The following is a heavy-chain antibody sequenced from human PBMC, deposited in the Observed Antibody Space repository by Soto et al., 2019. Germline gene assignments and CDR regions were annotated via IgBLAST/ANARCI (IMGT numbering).Heavy chain of an antibody. CDR3: ARGRGHSMWELDV. CDR2: IYYSGTT. CDR1: GGSISSGGYY. Sequence: QVQLEESGPGLVKPSQTLSLTCTVSGGSISSGGYYWSWIRQHPGKGLEWIGYIYYSGTTYYNPSLKSRVTISADTSNNQFSLNLSSMTAADTAVYYCARGRGHSMWELDVWGQGTTVTVSS. V-gene: IGHV4-31*03. J-gene: IGHJ6*02. D-gene: IGHD1-26*01.